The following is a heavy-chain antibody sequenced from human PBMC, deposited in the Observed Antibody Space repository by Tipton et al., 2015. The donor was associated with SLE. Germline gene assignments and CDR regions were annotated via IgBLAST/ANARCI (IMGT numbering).Heavy chain of an antibody. Sequence: GLVKPSETLSLTCTVSGDSINYFYWSWIRQPAGKGLEWIGRIYTSGYTDYNPSLKSRVTMSVDTSKSQFSLKLTSVTAADTAVYYCARGGTWGFDCWGQGTLVTVSS. J-gene: IGHJ4*02. V-gene: IGHV4-4*07. CDR1: GDSINYFY. CDR2: IYTSGYT. D-gene: IGHD7-27*01. CDR3: ARGGTWGFDC.